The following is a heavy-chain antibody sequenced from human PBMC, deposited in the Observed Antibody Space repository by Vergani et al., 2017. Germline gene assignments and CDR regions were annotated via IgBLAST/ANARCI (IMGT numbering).Heavy chain of an antibody. V-gene: IGHV3-48*01. CDR2: ISSSSSTI. D-gene: IGHD6-13*01. CDR3: ARDWSIAAAGSAFDI. CDR1: GFTFSSYS. Sequence: EVQLVESGGGLVPPGGSLRLSCAASGFTFSSYSMNWVRQAPGKGLEWVSDISSSSSTIYYADSVKGRFTISRDNAKNSLYLQMNSLRAEDTAVYYCARDWSIAAAGSAFDIWGQGTMVTVSS. J-gene: IGHJ3*02.